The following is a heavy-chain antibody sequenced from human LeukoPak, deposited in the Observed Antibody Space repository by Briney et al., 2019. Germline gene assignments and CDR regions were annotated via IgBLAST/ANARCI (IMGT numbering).Heavy chain of an antibody. Sequence: GESLKISCKGSGYKFASYWVGWGRQMPGKGLEWMAIIYPGDSDTRISPSFQGQVTISADKYPSTAYLQWSSLKASDTAMYYCARRRDLYSGSYYPFDYWGQGTLVTVSS. V-gene: IGHV5-51*01. D-gene: IGHD1-26*01. CDR1: GYKFASYW. CDR3: ARRRDLYSGSYYPFDY. CDR2: IYPGDSDT. J-gene: IGHJ4*02.